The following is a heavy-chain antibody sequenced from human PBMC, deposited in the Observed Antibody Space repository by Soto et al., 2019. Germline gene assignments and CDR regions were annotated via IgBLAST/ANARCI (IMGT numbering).Heavy chain of an antibody. V-gene: IGHV2-26*01. CDR3: ARRHLADAVSPWFDP. J-gene: IGHJ5*02. CDR2: IDSSGEK. Sequence: QVTLKESGPVLVKPTETLTLRCTVSGLSITDSEMGVSWIRQPPGQPLEWLAHIDSSGEKAYRTFLKSRLAISKDTSKSQIVLTMTNMDPADTATYYCARRHLADAVSPWFDPWAQGIPVTVSS. D-gene: IGHD6-19*01. CDR1: GLSITDSEMG.